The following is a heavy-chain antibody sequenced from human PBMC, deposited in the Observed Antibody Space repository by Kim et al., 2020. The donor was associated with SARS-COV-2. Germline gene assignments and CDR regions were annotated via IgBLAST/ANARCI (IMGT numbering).Heavy chain of an antibody. V-gene: IGHV1-24*01. J-gene: IGHJ4*02. CDR3: ATGDFWSGYPDY. D-gene: IGHD3-3*01. CDR2: FDPEDGET. Sequence: ASVKVSCKVSGYTLTELSMHWVRQAPGKGLEWMGGFDPEDGETIYAQKFQGRVTMTEDTSTDTAYMELSSLRSEDTAVYYCATGDFWSGYPDYWGQGTLVTVSS. CDR1: GYTLTELS.